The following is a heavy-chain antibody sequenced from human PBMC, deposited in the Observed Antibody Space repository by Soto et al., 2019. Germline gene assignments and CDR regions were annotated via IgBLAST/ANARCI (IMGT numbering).Heavy chain of an antibody. Sequence: QLQLQESGPGLVKPSETLSLTCTVSVGSISSSSYYWGWIRQPPGKGLEWIGSIYYSGSTYYNPSLKSRFTISVDTSKNLVSLKLSSVTAADTTVYYCASTLAAAGTFLYYYYYMDVCGKGTTVTVSS. J-gene: IGHJ6*03. V-gene: IGHV4-39*01. CDR3: ASTLAAAGTFLYYYYYMDV. D-gene: IGHD6-13*01. CDR1: VGSISSSSYY. CDR2: IYYSGST.